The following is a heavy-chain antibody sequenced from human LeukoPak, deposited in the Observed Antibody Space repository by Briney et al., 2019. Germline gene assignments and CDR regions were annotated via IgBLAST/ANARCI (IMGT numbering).Heavy chain of an antibody. CDR1: GFTFSSYG. CDR3: AKGSTGGYSYGPATPYYFDY. Sequence: GALRLSCVASGFTFSSYGMSWVRQAPGKGLEWVSLIYSGGSTYYADSVKGRFTISRDNSKNTLYLQMNSLRAEDTAVYYCAKGSTGGYSYGPATPYYFDYWGQGTLVTVSS. V-gene: IGHV3-23*03. CDR2: IYSGGST. D-gene: IGHD5-18*01. J-gene: IGHJ4*02.